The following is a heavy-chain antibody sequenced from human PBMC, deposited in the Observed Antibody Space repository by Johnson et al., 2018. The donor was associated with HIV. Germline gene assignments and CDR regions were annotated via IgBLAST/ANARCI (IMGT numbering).Heavy chain of an antibody. V-gene: IGHV3-33*01. CDR2: IWYDGSSK. CDR1: GFTFSSYG. J-gene: IGHJ3*02. CDR3: ARERRWWELPRGAFDI. Sequence: QVQLVESGGGVVQPGRSLRLSCAASGFTFSSYGMHWVRQAPGKGLEWVAVIWYDGSSKYYADSVKGRFTISRDNAKNSLYLQMNSLRAEDTAVYYCARERRWWELPRGAFDIWGQGTMVTVSS. D-gene: IGHD2-15*01.